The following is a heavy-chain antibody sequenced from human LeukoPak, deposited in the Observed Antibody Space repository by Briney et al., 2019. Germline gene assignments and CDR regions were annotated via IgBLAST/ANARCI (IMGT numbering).Heavy chain of an antibody. Sequence: PGGSLRLSCAASGFKFDDYTMHWVRRPPGKGLEWVSLVCWNSDHTSYADSVKGRFTISRDNSQNSLYREMSSLRIEDTAFYYCAKGFQGIVGATQIDFWGQGALVTVSS. D-gene: IGHD1-26*01. J-gene: IGHJ4*02. CDR1: GFKFDDYT. V-gene: IGHV3-43*01. CDR3: AKGFQGIVGATQIDF. CDR2: VCWNSDHT.